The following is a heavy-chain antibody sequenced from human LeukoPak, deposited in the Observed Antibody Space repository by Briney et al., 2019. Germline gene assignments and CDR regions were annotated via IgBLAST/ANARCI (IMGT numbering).Heavy chain of an antibody. D-gene: IGHD2-21*01. CDR1: GFTFSRYW. V-gene: IGHV3-74*01. J-gene: IGHJ4*02. Sequence: GGSLRLSCAASGFTFSRYWMHWVRQAPGKGLVWVSRINSDGSSTTYADSVKGRFTISRDSAKNMLYLQMNSLRAEDTAVYYCARRDSTWGQGILVTVSS. CDR3: ARRDST. CDR2: INSDGSST.